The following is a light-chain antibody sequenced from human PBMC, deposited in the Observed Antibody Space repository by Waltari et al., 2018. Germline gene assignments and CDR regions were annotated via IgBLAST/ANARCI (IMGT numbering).Light chain of an antibody. Sequence: QSALTQPPSASGSPGQSVTISCTGTSSDVGAYNYVSWYQQYPGKAPKRMIYEVTKRPSGVPDRFSASKSGNTASLTVSGLQAEDEADYYCSSYAGNNNCVFGTGTKVTVL. CDR1: SSDVGAYNY. V-gene: IGLV2-8*01. CDR2: EVT. J-gene: IGLJ1*01. CDR3: SSYAGNNNCV.